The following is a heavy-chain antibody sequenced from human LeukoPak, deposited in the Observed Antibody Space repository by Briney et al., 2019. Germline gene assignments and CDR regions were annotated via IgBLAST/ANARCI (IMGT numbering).Heavy chain of an antibody. J-gene: IGHJ4*02. Sequence: PGGSLRLSCAASGFPFSSYWMIWVRQAPGKGLQWVANIKPDGSVKDYEDSVKGRFTISRDNAKNSLYLQVNSLRAEDTAVYYCARYGNGWHSFDCWGQGTLVTVSS. CDR3: ARYGNGWHSFDC. D-gene: IGHD6-19*01. V-gene: IGHV3-7*05. CDR1: GFPFSSYW. CDR2: IKPDGSVK.